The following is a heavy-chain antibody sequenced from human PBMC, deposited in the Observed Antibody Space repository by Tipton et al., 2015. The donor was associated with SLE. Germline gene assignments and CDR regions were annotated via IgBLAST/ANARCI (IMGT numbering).Heavy chain of an antibody. CDR3: ARRYCSGGSCPRAFDI. J-gene: IGHJ3*02. CDR1: GYSISSGYY. V-gene: IGHV4-38-2*01. D-gene: IGHD2-15*01. CDR2: IYHSGST. Sequence: TLSLTCAVSGYSISSGYYWGWIRQPPGKGLEWIGSIYHSGSTYYNPSLKSRVTISVDTSKNQFSLKLSSVTAADTAVYYCARRYCSGGSCPRAFDIWGQGTMVTVSS.